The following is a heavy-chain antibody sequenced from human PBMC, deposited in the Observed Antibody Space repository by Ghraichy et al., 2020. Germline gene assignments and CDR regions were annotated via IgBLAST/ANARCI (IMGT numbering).Heavy chain of an antibody. CDR3: ARDYGGNSGWFDP. D-gene: IGHD4-23*01. CDR1: GYTFTSYD. V-gene: IGHV1-8*01. J-gene: IGHJ5*02. Sequence: ASVKVSCKASGYTFTSYDINWVRQATGQGPEWMGWMSPNSGNTGYAQKFQGRVTMTSNTSISTAYMELNSLRSEDTAVYYCARDYGGNSGWFDPWGQGTLVTVSS. CDR2: MSPNSGNT.